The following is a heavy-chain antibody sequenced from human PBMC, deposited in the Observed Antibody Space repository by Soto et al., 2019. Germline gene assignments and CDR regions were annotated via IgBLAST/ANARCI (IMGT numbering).Heavy chain of an antibody. D-gene: IGHD3-22*01. J-gene: IGHJ5*02. CDR3: ARDTIYYDSSGYKFYNWFDP. V-gene: IGHV3-30-3*01. CDR2: ISYDGSNK. Sequence: GGSLRLSCAASGFTFSSYAMHGVRQAQGKGLEWVAVISYDGSNKYYADSVKGRFTISRDNSKNTLYLQMNSLRAEDTAVYYCARDTIYYDSSGYKFYNWFDPWGQGTLVTVSS. CDR1: GFTFSSYA.